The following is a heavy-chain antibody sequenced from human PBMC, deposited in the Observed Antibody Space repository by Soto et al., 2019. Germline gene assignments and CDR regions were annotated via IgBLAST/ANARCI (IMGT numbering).Heavy chain of an antibody. CDR3: TTALRFFEWLTPDYY. V-gene: IGHV3-15*07. CDR1: GFTFSNAW. D-gene: IGHD3-3*01. Sequence: GGSLRLSCAASGFTFSNAWMNWVRQAPGKGLEWVGRIKSKTDGGTTDYAAPVKGRFTISRDDSKNTLYLQMNSLKTEDTAVYYCTTALRFFEWLTPDYYWGQGTLVTV. CDR2: IKSKTDGGTT. J-gene: IGHJ4*02.